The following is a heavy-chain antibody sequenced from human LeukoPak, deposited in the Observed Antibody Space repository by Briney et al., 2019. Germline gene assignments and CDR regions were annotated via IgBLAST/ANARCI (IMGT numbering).Heavy chain of an antibody. CDR3: ARGNDAYYYDSSGSTDVDY. D-gene: IGHD3-22*01. CDR2: MNPNSGNT. J-gene: IGHJ4*02. CDR1: GYTFTSYD. V-gene: IGHV1-8*03. Sequence: GASVKVSCKASGYTFTSYDINWVRQATGQGLEWMGWMNPNSGNTGYAQKFQGRVTITRNTSISTAYMELSSLRSEDTAVYYCARGNDAYYYDSSGSTDVDYWGQGNLVTVSS.